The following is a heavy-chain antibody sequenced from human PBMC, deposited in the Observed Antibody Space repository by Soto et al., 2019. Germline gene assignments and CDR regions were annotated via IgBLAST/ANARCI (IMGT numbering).Heavy chain of an antibody. J-gene: IGHJ4*02. CDR2: ISYSGTT. Sequence: SETPSLTCTVSGGSISGNNIYWGWIRQPPGKGLEWIASISYSGTTNSNPSLKSPVTLSVDTSKNQFSLRLTSVTAMDTAVYYCAIVGGVRSSRHVVSYWGRGILVPVSS. CDR1: GGSISGNNIY. D-gene: IGHD6-13*01. V-gene: IGHV4-39*05. CDR3: AIVGGVRSSRHVVSY.